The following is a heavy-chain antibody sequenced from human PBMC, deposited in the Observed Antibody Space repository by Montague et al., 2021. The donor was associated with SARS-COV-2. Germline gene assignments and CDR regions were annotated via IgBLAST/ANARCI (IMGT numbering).Heavy chain of an antibody. CDR1: GGSISSSSYY. V-gene: IGHV4-39*01. CDR3: ARLSKTGYPPLYDYYGMDV. Sequence: SETLSLTCTVSGGSISSSSYYWGWIRQPPGKGLEWIGSIYYSGSTYYNPSLKSRVTISVDTSKNQSSLKLSSVTAADTAVYYCARLSKTGYPPLYDYYGMDVWGQGTTVTVSS. CDR2: IYYSGST. D-gene: IGHD3-9*01. J-gene: IGHJ6*02.